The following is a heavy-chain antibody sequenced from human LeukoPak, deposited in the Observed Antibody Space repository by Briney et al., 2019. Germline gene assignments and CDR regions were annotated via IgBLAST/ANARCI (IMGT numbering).Heavy chain of an antibody. CDR3: AKNSDYVSNWFDP. CDR2: IYTSGRT. V-gene: IGHV4-4*07. J-gene: IGHJ5*02. CDR1: GGSISSSY. Sequence: SETLSLTCTVSGGSISSSYWSWIRQPAGKGLEWIGRIYTSGRTNNNPSLKSRVTMSVDTSKNQLSLKLSSVTAADTAVYYCAKNSDYVSNWFDPWGQGTLVTVSS. D-gene: IGHD3-16*01.